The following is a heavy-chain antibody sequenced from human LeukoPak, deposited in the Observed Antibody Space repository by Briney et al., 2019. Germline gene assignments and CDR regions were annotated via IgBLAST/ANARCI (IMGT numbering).Heavy chain of an antibody. CDR3: ARDTRYYGYFDY. CDR2: ISAYNGNT. J-gene: IGHJ4*02. V-gene: IGHV1-18*04. Sequence: GASVKVSCKASGYTFTFTDYYMHWVRQAPGQGLEWMGWISAYNGNTNYAQKLQGRVTMTTDTSTSTAYMELRSLRSDDTAVYYCARDTRYYGYFDYWGQGTLVTVSS. D-gene: IGHD1-26*01. CDR1: GYTFTFTDYY.